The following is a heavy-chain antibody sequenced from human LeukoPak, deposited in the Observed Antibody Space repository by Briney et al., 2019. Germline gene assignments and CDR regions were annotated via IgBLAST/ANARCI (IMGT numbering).Heavy chain of an antibody. Sequence: GGSLRLSCAASGFTFSSYAMSWVRQAPGKGLEWVSAISGSGGSTYYADSVKGRFTISRDNSKNTLYLQMNSLRAEDTAVYYCARGEKGHITIFGVLIPNWFDPWGQGTLVTVSS. J-gene: IGHJ5*02. D-gene: IGHD3-3*01. CDR3: ARGEKGHITIFGVLIPNWFDP. CDR2: ISGSGGST. V-gene: IGHV3-23*01. CDR1: GFTFSSYA.